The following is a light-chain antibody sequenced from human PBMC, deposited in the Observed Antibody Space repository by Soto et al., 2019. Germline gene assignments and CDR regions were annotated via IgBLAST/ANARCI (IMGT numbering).Light chain of an antibody. Sequence: EIVTTQSPATLSVSPGEGVTLSCMASQVVSSNLVWYQHKPGQAPRLLIYGASIRATGIPARFSGSGSGTEFTLTISSLQSEDFAVYYCQQYNVCPPLFGQGTRLEIK. V-gene: IGKV3-15*01. CDR1: QVVSSN. CDR2: GAS. CDR3: QQYNVCPPL. J-gene: IGKJ5*01.